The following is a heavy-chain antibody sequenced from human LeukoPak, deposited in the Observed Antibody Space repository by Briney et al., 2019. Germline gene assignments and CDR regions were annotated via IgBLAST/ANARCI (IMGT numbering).Heavy chain of an antibody. D-gene: IGHD2-8*01. Sequence: GGSLRLSCAASGFSFSNYWMSWVRQAPGKGLEWVANIKQDGSEKYYVDSVKGRFTISRDNAKNSLYLQMDSLRAEDTAVYYCARDDCTNGVCCFDYWGQGTPVTVSS. CDR3: ARDDCTNGVCCFDY. V-gene: IGHV3-7*01. CDR2: IKQDGSEK. CDR1: GFSFSNYW. J-gene: IGHJ4*02.